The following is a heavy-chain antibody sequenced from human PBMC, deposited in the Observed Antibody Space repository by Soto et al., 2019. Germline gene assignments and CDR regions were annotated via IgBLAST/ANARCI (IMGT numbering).Heavy chain of an antibody. CDR1: GYTFTKYY. CDR3: AISTDNSGAFDI. Sequence: QVQLVQSGAEVKKPGASVKVSCKASGYTFTKYYMHWVRQAPGQGLEWMGLINPYGGSTSNAQKVQGSLIMVRDTSATTVHMELSSLRYEDTAAYFCAISTDNSGAFDIWSQGTPVTVSS. D-gene: IGHD1-26*01. V-gene: IGHV1-46*01. J-gene: IGHJ3*02. CDR2: INPYGGST.